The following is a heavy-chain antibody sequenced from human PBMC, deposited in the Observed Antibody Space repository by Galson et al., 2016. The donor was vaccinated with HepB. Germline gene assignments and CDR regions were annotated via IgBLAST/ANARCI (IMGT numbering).Heavy chain of an antibody. Sequence: SLRLSCAASGFTFGDYAMSWFRQAPGKGLEWVGFIRSKAYGGTTEYAASVKGRFTISRDDSKSIAYLQMNRLKTEDTAVYYCTRGGVATTRRGIDYWGQGTLVPVSS. J-gene: IGHJ4*02. V-gene: IGHV3-49*03. CDR3: TRGGVATTRRGIDY. CDR2: IRSKAYGGTT. D-gene: IGHD5-24*01. CDR1: GFTFGDYA.